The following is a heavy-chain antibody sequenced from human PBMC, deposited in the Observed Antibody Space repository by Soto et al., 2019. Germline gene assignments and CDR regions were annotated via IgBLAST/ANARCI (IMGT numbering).Heavy chain of an antibody. CDR3: ARREIHAPIDY. D-gene: IGHD1-26*01. CDR2: IYYSGTT. Sequence: SETLSLTCAVSGCSISSSNWWGWIRQPPGKGLEWIGYIYYSGTTYYNPSLKSRVTMSVDTSKNQFSLKLTSVTAVDTAVYYCARREIHAPIDYWGQGTLVTVSS. CDR1: GCSISSSNW. J-gene: IGHJ4*02. V-gene: IGHV4-28*01.